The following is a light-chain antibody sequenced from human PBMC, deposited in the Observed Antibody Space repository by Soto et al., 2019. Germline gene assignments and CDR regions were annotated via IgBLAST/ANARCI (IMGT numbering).Light chain of an antibody. CDR1: SSNIGAGHD. CDR2: GNS. J-gene: IGLJ1*01. CDR3: QSYDSSLSGSEV. Sequence: QSVLTQPPSVSGAPGQRVTISCTGSSSNIGAGHDVHWYQHLPGTAPKLLIYGNSNRPSGVPDRFSGSKSGTPASLAITGLQAEDEAYYYCQSYDSSLSGSEVFGTGTQLTVL. V-gene: IGLV1-40*01.